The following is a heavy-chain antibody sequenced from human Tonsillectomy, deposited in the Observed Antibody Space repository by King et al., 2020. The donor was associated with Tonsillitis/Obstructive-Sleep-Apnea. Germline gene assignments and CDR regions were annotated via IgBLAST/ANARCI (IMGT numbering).Heavy chain of an antibody. Sequence: VQLQQWGAGLLKPSETLSLTCVVYGGSFSGYYWSWIRQPPGKGLKWIGEINHSGSTNYNPSLKSRVTISVDTSNNQFSLKLSSVTAADTAVYYCASRGDYNNYDRESREYFDYWGQGTLVTVSS. J-gene: IGHJ4*02. V-gene: IGHV4-34*01. CDR2: INHSGST. D-gene: IGHD4-11*01. CDR1: GGSFSGYY. CDR3: ASRGDYNNYDRESREYFDY.